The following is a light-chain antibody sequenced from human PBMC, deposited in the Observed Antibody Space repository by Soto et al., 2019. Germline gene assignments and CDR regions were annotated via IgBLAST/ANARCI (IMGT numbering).Light chain of an antibody. CDR2: ATF. V-gene: IGKV1-39*01. J-gene: IGKJ3*01. CDR3: QQSYSTPFS. Sequence: DIQVTQSPSSLSASVGDRVTITCRVSQTISSYLNWFQQKPGKAPKLLIYATFSLQSGVPSRFSGTGSGTDFTLTISSLQPEDFATYYCQQSYSTPFSFGPGTKVDI. CDR1: QTISSY.